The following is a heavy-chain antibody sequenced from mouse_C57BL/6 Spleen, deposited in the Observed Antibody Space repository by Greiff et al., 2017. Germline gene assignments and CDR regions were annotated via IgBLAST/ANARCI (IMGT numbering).Heavy chain of an antibody. CDR1: GYAFSSSW. CDR3: ARENYYGSSYDY. CDR2: IYPGDGDT. Sequence: QVQLQQSGPELVKPGASVKISCKASGYAFSSSWMNWVKQRPGKGLEWIGRIYPGDGDTNYNGNFKGKATLTADKSSSTAYMQLSSLTSEDSAVYFCARENYYGSSYDYWGQGTTLTVSS. D-gene: IGHD1-1*01. V-gene: IGHV1-82*01. J-gene: IGHJ2*01.